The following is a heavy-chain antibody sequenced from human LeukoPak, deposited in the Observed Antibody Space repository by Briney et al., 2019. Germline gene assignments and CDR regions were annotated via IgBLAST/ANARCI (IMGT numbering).Heavy chain of an antibody. Sequence: ASVKVSCKASGYTFTCYYMHWVRQAPGQGLEWMGWINPNSGGTNYAQKVHGWVTMTRDTSISTAYMELSRLRSDDTAVYYCERDVDTAMVPWGQGTLVTVSS. D-gene: IGHD5-18*01. V-gene: IGHV1-2*04. CDR1: GYTFTCYY. CDR3: ERDVDTAMVP. J-gene: IGHJ5*02. CDR2: INPNSGGT.